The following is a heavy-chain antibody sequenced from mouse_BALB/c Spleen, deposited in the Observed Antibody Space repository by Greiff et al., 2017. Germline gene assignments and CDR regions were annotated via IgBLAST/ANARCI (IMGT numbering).Heavy chain of an antibody. J-gene: IGHJ2*01. CDR2: IWAGGST. V-gene: IGHV2-9*02. Sequence: VQLVESGPGLVAPSQSLSITCTVSGFSITSYGVHWVRQPPGKGLEWLGVIWAGGSTNYNSALMSRLSISKDNSKSQVFLKMNSLQTDDTAMYYCARETFTTASYFDYWGQGTTLTVSS. CDR3: ARETFTTASYFDY. CDR1: GFSITSYG. D-gene: IGHD1-2*01.